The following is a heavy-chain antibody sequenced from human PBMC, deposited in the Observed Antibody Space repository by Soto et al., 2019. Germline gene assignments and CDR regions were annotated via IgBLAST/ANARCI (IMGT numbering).Heavy chain of an antibody. CDR3: ARYSGSYSRAFSHFDY. CDR2: IYPGDSDT. V-gene: IGHV5-51*01. CDR1: GYSFTSYW. Sequence: HGESLKISCKGSGYSFTSYWIGWVRQMPGKGLEWMGIIYPGDSDTRYSPSFQGQVTISADKSISTAYLQWSSLKASDTAMYYCARYSGSYSRAFSHFDYWGQGTLVTVSS. D-gene: IGHD1-26*01. J-gene: IGHJ4*02.